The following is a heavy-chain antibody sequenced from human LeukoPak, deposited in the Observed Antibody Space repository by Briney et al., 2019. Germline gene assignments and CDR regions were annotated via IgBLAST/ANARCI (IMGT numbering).Heavy chain of an antibody. CDR3: ARHNYYNFWNALNWFDP. CDR1: GGSISSNSYY. Sequence: PSETLSLTCSVSGGSISSNSYYWGWIRQPPGKGLEWIGSIHYSGSTYYNPSLKSRVIMSVDTSKNQFSLKLSSVTAADTALYYCARHNYYNFWNALNWFDPWGQGTPVTVSS. CDR2: IHYSGST. J-gene: IGHJ5*02. V-gene: IGHV4-39*01. D-gene: IGHD3-3*01.